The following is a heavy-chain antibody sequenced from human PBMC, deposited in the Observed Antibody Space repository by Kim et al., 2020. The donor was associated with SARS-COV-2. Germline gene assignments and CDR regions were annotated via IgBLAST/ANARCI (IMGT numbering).Heavy chain of an antibody. J-gene: IGHJ4*02. CDR2: IWYDGSNK. CDR1: GFTFSSYG. CDR3: ARDIGAYGETFDY. V-gene: IGHV3-33*01. Sequence: GGSLRLSCAASGFTFSSYGMHWVRQAPGKGLEWVAVIWYDGSNKYYADSVKGRFTISRDNSKNTLYLQMNSLRAEDTAVYYCARDIGAYGETFDYWGQGTLVTVSS. D-gene: IGHD4-17*01.